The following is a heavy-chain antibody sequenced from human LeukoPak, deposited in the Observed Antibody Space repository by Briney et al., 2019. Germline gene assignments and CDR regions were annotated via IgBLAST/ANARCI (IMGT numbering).Heavy chain of an antibody. CDR3: AKRTLDC. Sequence: PGGSLRLSCAASGFTFSSYDIHYVRQAPGKGLEWVALISYDGSNQYYADSVKGRFTISRDNSKNTLYLQMNSLRAEDTAVYYCAKRTLDCWGQGTLVTVSS. V-gene: IGHV3-30*18. J-gene: IGHJ4*02. CDR1: GFTFSSYD. CDR2: ISYDGSNQ.